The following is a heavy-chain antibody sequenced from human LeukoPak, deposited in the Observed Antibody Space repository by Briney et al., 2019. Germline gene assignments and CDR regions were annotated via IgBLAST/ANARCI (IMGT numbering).Heavy chain of an antibody. D-gene: IGHD3-22*01. Sequence: PGGSLRLSCAASGFTFSSYSMNWVRQAPGKGLEWVSSISSSSSYIYYADSVKDRFTISRDNAKNSLYLQMNSLRAEDTAVYYCARGEDDSSGYYSTYFDYWGQGTLVTVSS. V-gene: IGHV3-21*01. CDR3: ARGEDDSSGYYSTYFDY. CDR2: ISSSSSYI. J-gene: IGHJ4*02. CDR1: GFTFSSYS.